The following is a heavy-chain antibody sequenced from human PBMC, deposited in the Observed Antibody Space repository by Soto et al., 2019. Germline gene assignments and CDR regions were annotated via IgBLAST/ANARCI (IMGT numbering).Heavy chain of an antibody. CDR1: GFIFSSYD. V-gene: IGHV3-13*01. D-gene: IGHD2-8*02. Sequence: EVQLVESGGGLVQPGGSLRLSCAASGFIFSSYDVHGVSQAPGTGLEWVSVITTTGDTYYAASVKGRFTISRENAENSLYLQMNSLRAEDAAVSYCARGDPLTCGPYPYWHYYGMDVWGRGTTVTVSS. J-gene: IGHJ6*02. CDR2: ITTTGDT. CDR3: ARGDPLTCGPYPYWHYYGMDV.